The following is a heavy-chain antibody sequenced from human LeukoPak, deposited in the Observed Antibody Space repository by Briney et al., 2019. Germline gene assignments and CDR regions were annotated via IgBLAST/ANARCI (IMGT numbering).Heavy chain of an antibody. CDR2: ISSNGGST. CDR1: GFTFSSYA. V-gene: IGHV3-64*01. Sequence: GGSLRLSCAASGFTFSSYAMHWVRQAPGKGLEYVSVISSNGGSTYYANSVKGRFTISRDNSKNTLYLQMGSLRAEDMAVYYCAREHWGYDYWGQGTLVTVSS. CDR3: AREHWGYDY. D-gene: IGHD7-27*01. J-gene: IGHJ4*02.